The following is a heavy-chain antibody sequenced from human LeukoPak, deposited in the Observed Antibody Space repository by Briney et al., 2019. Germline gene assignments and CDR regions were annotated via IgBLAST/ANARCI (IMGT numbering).Heavy chain of an antibody. CDR2: ISWNSGSI. CDR1: GFTFDDYA. Sequence: GGSLRLSCAASGFTFDDYAMHWVRQAPGKGLEWVSGISWNSGSIGYADSVKGRFTISRDNAKNSLYLQMNSLRAEDTALYYCAKEYHSVAGSAYTWGQGTLVTVSS. D-gene: IGHD6-19*01. V-gene: IGHV3-9*01. J-gene: IGHJ5*02. CDR3: AKEYHSVAGSAYT.